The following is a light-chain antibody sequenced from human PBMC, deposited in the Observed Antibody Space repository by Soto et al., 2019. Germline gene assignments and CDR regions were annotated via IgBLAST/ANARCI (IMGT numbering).Light chain of an antibody. CDR3: QHYANSPWP. CDR2: ATS. Sequence: EIVLTQSPGTLSLSPGESATLSCRASQSSVSRNNQLAWYQQKPGQPLRLLIYATSSRATGIPDRFSGSGSGTDFTLTINRLEPEDFAVYYCQHYANSPWPFGQGTKVDIK. J-gene: IGKJ1*01. CDR1: QSSVSRNN. V-gene: IGKV3-20*01.